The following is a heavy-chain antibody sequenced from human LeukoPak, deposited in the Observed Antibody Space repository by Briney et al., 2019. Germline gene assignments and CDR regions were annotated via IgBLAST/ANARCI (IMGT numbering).Heavy chain of an antibody. CDR2: ISSSGSTI. CDR1: GFTFSDYY. D-gene: IGHD6-6*01. V-gene: IGHV3-11*01. Sequence: GGSLRLSCAASGFTFSDYYMSWIRQAPGKGLEWVSYISSSGSTIYYADSVKGRFTISRDNAKNSLYLQMNSLRAEDTALYYCAREGFSSSSSMYFDYWGQGTLVTVSS. J-gene: IGHJ4*02. CDR3: AREGFSSSSSMYFDY.